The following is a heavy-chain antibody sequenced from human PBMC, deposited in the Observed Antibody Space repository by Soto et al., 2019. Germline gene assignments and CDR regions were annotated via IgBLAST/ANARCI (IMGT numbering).Heavy chain of an antibody. V-gene: IGHV1-3*01. Sequence: GASVKVSFKASGYTFTSYAMHWLRQAPGQRLEWMGWINAGNGNTKYSQKFQGRVTITRDTSASTAYMELSSLRSEDTAVYYCARAMYYYDSSGYPIDYWGQGTLVTVSS. CDR1: GYTFTSYA. CDR2: INAGNGNT. CDR3: ARAMYYYDSSGYPIDY. J-gene: IGHJ4*02. D-gene: IGHD3-22*01.